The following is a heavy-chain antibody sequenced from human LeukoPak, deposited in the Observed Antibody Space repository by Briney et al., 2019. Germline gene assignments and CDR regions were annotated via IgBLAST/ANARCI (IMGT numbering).Heavy chain of an antibody. Sequence: GGSLRLSCAASGFTFSSYWMSWVRQAPGKGLEWVANTKYDGSEKYYVDSVKGRFTISRDNAKNSLYLQMNSLRAEDTAVYYCARDIEAAGLFLDYWGQGTLVTVSS. CDR3: ARDIEAAGLFLDY. V-gene: IGHV3-7*01. J-gene: IGHJ4*02. CDR1: GFTFSSYW. CDR2: TKYDGSEK. D-gene: IGHD6-13*01.